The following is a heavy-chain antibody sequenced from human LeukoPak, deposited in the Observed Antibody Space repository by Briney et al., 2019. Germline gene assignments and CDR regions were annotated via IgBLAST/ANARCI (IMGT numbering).Heavy chain of an antibody. J-gene: IGHJ5*02. V-gene: IGHV3-21*01. CDR1: GFTFSRYT. Sequence: GGSLRLSCTGSGFTFSRYTMNWVRQAPGQGLEWVSSISPSGGSTWNADSVKGRFTIPRDNARNSVTLQMNSLRADDTAMYYCGRDVLGETGAGGPWGQGVLVTVSS. CDR3: GRDVLGETGAGGP. D-gene: IGHD3-10*01. CDR2: ISPSGGST.